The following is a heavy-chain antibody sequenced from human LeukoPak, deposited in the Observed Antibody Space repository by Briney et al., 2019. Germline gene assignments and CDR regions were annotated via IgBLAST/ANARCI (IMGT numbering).Heavy chain of an antibody. CDR3: AKGGHYSFFDY. Sequence: GGSLRLSCAASGFTFSSYAMTWVRQAPGKGLEWVSTISGDGTDKYFADSVKGRFTISRDNSKSTVSLQMNSLRVEDMAVYYCAKGGHYSFFDYWGQGTLVTVSS. J-gene: IGHJ4*02. V-gene: IGHV3-23*01. D-gene: IGHD2-15*01. CDR1: GFTFSSYA. CDR2: ISGDGTDK.